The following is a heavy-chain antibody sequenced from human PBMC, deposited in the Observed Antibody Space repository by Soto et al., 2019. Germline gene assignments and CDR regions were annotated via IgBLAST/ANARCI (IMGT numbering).Heavy chain of an antibody. V-gene: IGHV3-48*02. CDR3: ARDFGDMVVVPAADWEGYYYYYGMDV. CDR1: GFTFSSYS. CDR2: ISSSSSTI. J-gene: IGHJ6*02. Sequence: EVQLVESGGGLVQPGGSLRLSCAASGFTFSSYSMNWVRQAPGKGLEWVSYISSSSSTIYYADSVKGRFTISRDNAKNRVSLQMNRLRDQDTAVYYCARDFGDMVVVPAADWEGYYYYYGMDVWGQGTTVTVSS. D-gene: IGHD2-2*01.